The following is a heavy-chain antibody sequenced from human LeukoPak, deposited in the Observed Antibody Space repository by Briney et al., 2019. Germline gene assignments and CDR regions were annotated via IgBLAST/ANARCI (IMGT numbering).Heavy chain of an antibody. D-gene: IGHD6-13*01. CDR2: ICTSGST. Sequence: SETLSLTCTVSGGSISSYCWNWIRQPPGKGLEWIGYICTSGSTNYNPSPMSRVTISVDTSKNQFSLKLISVTAADTAVYYCARHQHQLVTGYDYWGQGTLVTVSS. CDR3: ARHQHQLVTGYDY. V-gene: IGHV4-4*09. CDR1: GGSISSYC. J-gene: IGHJ4*02.